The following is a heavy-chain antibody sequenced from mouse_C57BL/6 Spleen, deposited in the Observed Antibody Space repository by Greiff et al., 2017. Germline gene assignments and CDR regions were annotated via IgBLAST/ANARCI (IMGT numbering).Heavy chain of an antibody. D-gene: IGHD1-1*01. J-gene: IGHJ4*01. CDR1: GYAFSSSW. Sequence: VQLQQSGPELVKPGASVKISCKASGYAFSSSWMNWVKQRPGKGLEWIGRIYPGDGDTNYNGKFKGKATLTADKSSSTAYMQLSSLTSEDSAVYFWARSPSITTVVAPYAMDYWGQGTSVTVSS. CDR3: ARSPSITTVVAPYAMDY. V-gene: IGHV1-82*01. CDR2: IYPGDGDT.